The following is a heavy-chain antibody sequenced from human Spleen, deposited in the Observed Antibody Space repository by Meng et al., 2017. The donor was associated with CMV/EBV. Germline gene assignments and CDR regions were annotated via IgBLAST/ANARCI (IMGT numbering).Heavy chain of an antibody. J-gene: IGHJ4*02. V-gene: IGHV4-39*07. D-gene: IGHD3-22*01. CDR1: GGSISSGSYY. CDR2: VFYRGST. Sequence: SETLSLTCTVSGGSISSGSYYWGWIRQPPGKGLEWIGSVFYRGSTYYNPSLKSRVTISVDTSKNQFSLKLSSVTAADTAVYYCARAGYYSESNGYTNYFDYWGQGTLVTVSS. CDR3: ARAGYYSESNGYTNYFDY.